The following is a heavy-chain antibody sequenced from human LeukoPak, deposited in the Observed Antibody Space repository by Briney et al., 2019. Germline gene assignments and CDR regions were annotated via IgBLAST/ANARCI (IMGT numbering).Heavy chain of an antibody. V-gene: IGHV1-18*01. Sequence: GASVKVSCKASGYTFTSYGISWVRQAPGQGLEWMGWISAYNGNTNYAQKPQGRVTMTTDTSTSTAYMELRSLRSDDTAVYYCARQLVMDYYYGMDVWGQGTTVTVSS. CDR3: ARQLVMDYYYGMDV. CDR2: ISAYNGNT. J-gene: IGHJ6*02. D-gene: IGHD6-13*01. CDR1: GYTFTSYG.